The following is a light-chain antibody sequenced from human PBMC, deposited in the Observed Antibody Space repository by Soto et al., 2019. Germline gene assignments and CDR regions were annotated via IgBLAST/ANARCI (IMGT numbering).Light chain of an antibody. J-gene: IGKJ4*01. Sequence: EIVMTQSPATLSVSTGERATLSCRASQTVSSNLAWYQQKPGQAPRLLIYGASTRATGIPARFSGSGSGTEFTLTIGSLQSEDFAIYYCQQYNKWPLTFGGGTKVETK. CDR2: GAS. CDR1: QTVSSN. V-gene: IGKV3D-15*01. CDR3: QQYNKWPLT.